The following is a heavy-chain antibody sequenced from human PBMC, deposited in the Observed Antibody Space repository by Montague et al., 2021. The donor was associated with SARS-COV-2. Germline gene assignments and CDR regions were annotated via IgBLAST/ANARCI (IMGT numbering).Heavy chain of an antibody. J-gene: IGHJ4*02. Sequence: TLSLTCTVSGASISTYPFYWIWIRQCPGKGLDWIMYIYYSGFSYYNPSLQIRITMSVDPYQNQFSLTLSSVTAADTSIYYCVTRPPDGTGPFDYWGQGIMVTVSS. CDR3: VTRPPDGTGPFDY. V-gene: IGHV4-31*03. D-gene: IGHD3-10*01. CDR1: GASISTYPFY. CDR2: IYYSGFS.